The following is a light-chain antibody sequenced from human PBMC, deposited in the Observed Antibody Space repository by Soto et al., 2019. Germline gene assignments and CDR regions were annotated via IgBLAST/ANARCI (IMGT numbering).Light chain of an antibody. Sequence: DIPVTQSPSTLSASVGDRVTITCRASQSISNSLAWYHQKPGKAPKLLIYDASSLESGVPSRFTGSGSGTDFTLTISSLQPEDFATYFCQQSYTTPITFGQGTRLEIK. CDR1: QSISNS. V-gene: IGKV1-39*01. CDR2: DAS. J-gene: IGKJ5*01. CDR3: QQSYTTPIT.